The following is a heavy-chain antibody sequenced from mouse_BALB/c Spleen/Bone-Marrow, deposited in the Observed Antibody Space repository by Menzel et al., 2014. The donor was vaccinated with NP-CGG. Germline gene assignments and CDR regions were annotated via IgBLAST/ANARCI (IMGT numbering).Heavy chain of an antibody. CDR2: IRNKANGYTT. CDR1: GFTFTDHY. J-gene: IGHJ2*01. D-gene: IGHD2-1*01. Sequence: EVMLVESGGGLVQPGSFLRLSCATSGFTFTDHYMSWVRQPPGKALEWLGFIRNKANGYTTEYSASVKGRFTISRDNSQSIVYLQMNTLRAEDSATYYCARDYLYYFDYWGQGTTLTVSS. CDR3: ARDYLYYFDY. V-gene: IGHV7-3*02.